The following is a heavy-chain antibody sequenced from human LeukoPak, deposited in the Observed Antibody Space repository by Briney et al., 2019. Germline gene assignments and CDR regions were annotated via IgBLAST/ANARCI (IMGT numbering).Heavy chain of an antibody. D-gene: IGHD3-10*01. V-gene: IGHV3-33*01. Sequence: GGSLRLSCAASGFTFSNYGMHWVRQAPGKGLEWVTVIWYDGSNKYYADSVKGRFTISRDDSKNTLYLQMNSLRVEDTAVYYCARGRGEITTVRGAPNWFDPWGQGTLVTVSS. J-gene: IGHJ5*02. CDR2: IWYDGSNK. CDR3: ARGRGEITTVRGAPNWFDP. CDR1: GFTFSNYG.